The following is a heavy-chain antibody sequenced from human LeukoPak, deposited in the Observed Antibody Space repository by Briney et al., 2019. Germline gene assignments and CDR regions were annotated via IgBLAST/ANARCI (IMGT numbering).Heavy chain of an antibody. Sequence: QPGGSLRLSCGASGFTFSNYWMHWVRQAPGKGLVWVSRIDGDGSSTGYADSVKGRFTISRDNAKNTLHLQMNSLRAEDTAVYYCARGHTAMGDYWGQGTLVTVSS. CDR2: IDGDGSST. D-gene: IGHD5-18*01. CDR3: ARGHTAMGDY. CDR1: GFTFSNYW. J-gene: IGHJ4*02. V-gene: IGHV3-74*01.